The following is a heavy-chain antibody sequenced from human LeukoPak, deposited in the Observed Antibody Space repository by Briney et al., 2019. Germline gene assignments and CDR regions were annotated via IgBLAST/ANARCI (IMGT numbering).Heavy chain of an antibody. J-gene: IGHJ4*02. CDR1: GFTFEGYT. CDR3: VKDLSYESSGHVLEY. D-gene: IGHD3-22*01. Sequence: GGSLRLSCVASGFTFEGYTMHWVRQAPGKTLGWGSLISWDGTTYYTDSEKGRFTISRDNSKNSLYLQMDTLRSEDTAFYYCVKDLSYESSGHVLEYWGQGTLVTVSS. CDR2: ISWDGTT. V-gene: IGHV3-43*01.